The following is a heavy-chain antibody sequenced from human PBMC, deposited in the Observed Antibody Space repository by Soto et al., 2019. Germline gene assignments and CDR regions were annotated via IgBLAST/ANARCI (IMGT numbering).Heavy chain of an antibody. CDR3: ARDDDTGYYYGMDV. V-gene: IGHV4-38-2*02. D-gene: IGHD2-8*02. Sequence: PSETLSLTCTVSGGSISGYYWGWIRQPPGKGLEWIGSIYHSGSTYYNPSLKSRVTISVDTSKNQFSLKLSSVTAADTAVYYCARDDDTGYYYGMDVWGQGTTVTVSS. J-gene: IGHJ6*02. CDR2: IYHSGST. CDR1: GGSISGYY.